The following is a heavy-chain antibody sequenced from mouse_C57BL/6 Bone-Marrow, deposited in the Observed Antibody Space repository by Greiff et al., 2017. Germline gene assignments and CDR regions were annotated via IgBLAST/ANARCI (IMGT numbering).Heavy chain of an antibody. V-gene: IGHV14-1*01. CDR2: IDPEDGDN. CDR1: GFNIKDYY. Sequence: EVQLQQSGAELVRPGASVKLSCTASGFNIKDYYMHWVKQRPEPGLEWIGRIDPEDGDNEYAPKFQGKATMTADTSSNTASLQLSSLTPEDTAVYYCTTYTSALVDYGGQGTTLTVSA. J-gene: IGHJ2*01. CDR3: TTYTSALVDY. D-gene: IGHD1-2*01.